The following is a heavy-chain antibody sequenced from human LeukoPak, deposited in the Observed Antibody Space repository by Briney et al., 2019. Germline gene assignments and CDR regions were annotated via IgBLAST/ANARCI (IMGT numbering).Heavy chain of an antibody. CDR1: GFTFSSHG. CDR3: ARDWFHAIDY. V-gene: IGHV3-74*03. J-gene: IGHJ4*02. D-gene: IGHD2/OR15-2a*01. Sequence: GGSLRLSCAASGFTFSSHGMNWVRQPPGQGLVWVARVTSDGTSTSYAESVKGRFTISRDNAKNTLYLQMSSLRAEDTALYYCARDWFHAIDYWGQGTLVTVSS. CDR2: VTSDGTST.